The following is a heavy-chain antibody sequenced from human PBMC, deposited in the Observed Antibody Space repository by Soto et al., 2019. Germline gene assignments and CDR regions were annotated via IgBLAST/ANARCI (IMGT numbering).Heavy chain of an antibody. Sequence: QVQLVESGGGVVQPGRSLRLSCAASGFTFSSYGMHWVRQAPGKGLEWVAVIWYDGSNKYYADSVKGRFTISRDNSKNTLYQQMNSLRAEDTAVYYCARDTDLRIVGATGFDYWGQGTLVTVSS. D-gene: IGHD1-26*01. V-gene: IGHV3-33*01. J-gene: IGHJ4*02. CDR1: GFTFSSYG. CDR3: ARDTDLRIVGATGFDY. CDR2: IWYDGSNK.